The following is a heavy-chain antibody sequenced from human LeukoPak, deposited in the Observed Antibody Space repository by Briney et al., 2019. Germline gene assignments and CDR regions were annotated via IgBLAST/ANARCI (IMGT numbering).Heavy chain of an antibody. J-gene: IGHJ4*02. Sequence: ASVTVSCKASGYTFTGYYMHWVRQAPGQGLEWMGWINPNSGGTNYAQTFQGRVTMTTDTTISTAYMEVSRMRSDDTAVYYCARDSSGYCRTDYYFDYWGQGTLVTVAS. CDR2: INPNSGGT. CDR3: ARDSSGYCRTDYYFDY. CDR1: GYTFTGYY. D-gene: IGHD3-22*01. V-gene: IGHV1-2*02.